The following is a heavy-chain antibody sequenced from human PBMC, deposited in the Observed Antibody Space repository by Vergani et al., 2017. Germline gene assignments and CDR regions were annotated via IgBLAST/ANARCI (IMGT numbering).Heavy chain of an antibody. CDR2: IYYSGST. CDR3: ARGTDSSGYYYYFDY. Sequence: QVQLQESGPGLVKPSQTLSLTCTVSGGSISSGDYYWSWIRQPPGKGLEWIGYIYYSGSTYHNPSLKSRVTISVDTSKNQFSLKLSSVTAADTAVYYCARGTDSSGYYYYFDYWGQGTLVTV. J-gene: IGHJ4*02. D-gene: IGHD3-22*01. V-gene: IGHV4-30-4*08. CDR1: GGSISSGDYY.